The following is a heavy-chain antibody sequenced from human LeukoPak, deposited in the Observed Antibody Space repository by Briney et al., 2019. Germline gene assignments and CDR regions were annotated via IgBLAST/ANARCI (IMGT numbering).Heavy chain of an antibody. CDR3: ARLYYDSSGYYQICYFDY. CDR2: IYYSGST. V-gene: IGHV4-39*01. D-gene: IGHD3-22*01. Sequence: SETLSLTCSVSGGPISSSSYYWGGLRQPPGKGLEWIGSIYYSGSTYYNPSLKSRVTISVDTSKNQFSLNLSSVTAADTAVYYCARLYYDSSGYYQICYFDYWGQGTLVTVSS. CDR1: GGPISSSSYY. J-gene: IGHJ4*02.